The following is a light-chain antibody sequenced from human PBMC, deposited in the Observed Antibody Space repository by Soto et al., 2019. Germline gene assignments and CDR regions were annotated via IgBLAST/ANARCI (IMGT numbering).Light chain of an antibody. V-gene: IGKV4-1*01. CDR1: QSVLYSSNNKNY. Sequence: DIVMTQSPDSLAVSLGERATINCTSSQSVLYSSNNKNYLAWYQQKPGQPPKLLIYWASTRESGVPDRFSGSGSGTDFALTISSLQAEDVAGYYCQQSYSTPHTFGQGTKLEIK. J-gene: IGKJ2*01. CDR2: WAS. CDR3: QQSYSTPHT.